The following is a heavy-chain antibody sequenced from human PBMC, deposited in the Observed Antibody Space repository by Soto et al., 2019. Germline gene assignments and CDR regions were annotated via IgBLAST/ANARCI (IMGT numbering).Heavy chain of an antibody. J-gene: IGHJ4*02. CDR1: GFSLTSTAVG. V-gene: IGHV2-5*02. D-gene: IGHD6-19*01. CDR3: AHGSGWLSDY. CDR2: IYWDDDN. Sequence: QITLKESGPTLVKPTQTLTLTCTFSGFSLTSTAVGVNWIRQPPGKALEWLALIYWDDDNQYSPSLKNRLSFTKDTSKNQVVLTMTNMDPVDTATYYCAHGSGWLSDYWGPGILVTVSS.